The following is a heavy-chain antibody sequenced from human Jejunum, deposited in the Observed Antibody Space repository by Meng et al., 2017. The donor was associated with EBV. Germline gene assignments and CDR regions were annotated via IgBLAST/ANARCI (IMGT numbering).Heavy chain of an antibody. CDR2: ISSGGTTI. D-gene: IGHD2-8*02. CDR1: GFTFSDYS. CDR3: ASPPGGGTGGY. J-gene: IGHJ4*02. V-gene: IGHV3-11*01. Sequence: QVQLVGSGGGLVKPGGSLRLSGEVSGFTFSDYSMSWMRQAPGKGLEWVSYISSGGTTIYYADSVKGRFTISRDNGKNSLYLEMNSLRADDTAMYYCASPPGGGTGGYWGQGTLVTVSS.